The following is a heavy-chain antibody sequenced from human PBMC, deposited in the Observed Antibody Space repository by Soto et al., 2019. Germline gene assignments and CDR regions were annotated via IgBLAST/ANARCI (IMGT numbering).Heavy chain of an antibody. D-gene: IGHD6-13*01. V-gene: IGHV3-23*01. CDR1: GFTFSSYA. CDR2: ISGSGGST. J-gene: IGHJ4*02. CDR3: AKDQRGYRSPARIDY. Sequence: EVQLLESGGGLVQPGGSLRLSCAASGFTFSSYAMSWVRQAPGKGLEWVSTISGSGGSTYHADSVKGRFTISRDNSKNTRYLQMNSLRADDTAVYYCAKDQRGYRSPARIDYWGQGTLVTLSS.